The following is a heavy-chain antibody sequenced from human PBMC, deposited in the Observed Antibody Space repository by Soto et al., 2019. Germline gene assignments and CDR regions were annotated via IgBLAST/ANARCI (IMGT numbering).Heavy chain of an antibody. D-gene: IGHD3-16*02. CDR1: GFTFRTYA. CDR3: AKEKDYDFTCGSDRYTSHY. CDR2: ISGSAGT. Sequence: EVQLLESGGGLIQPGGSLRLSCTASGFTFRTYAMTWFRQAPGRGLEWVSAISGSAGTFYATSVKGRFTISRDNSRSTVYLQMHRLRAEDSAIYYCAKEKDYDFTCGSDRYTSHYWGRGTLVTVSS. V-gene: IGHV3-23*01. J-gene: IGHJ4*02.